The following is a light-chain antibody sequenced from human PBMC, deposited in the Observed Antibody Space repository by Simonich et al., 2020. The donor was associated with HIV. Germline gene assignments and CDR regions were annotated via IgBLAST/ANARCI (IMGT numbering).Light chain of an antibody. CDR1: RSDVGSYNL. CDR3: CSYAGSSTLV. V-gene: IGLV2-23*01. J-gene: IGLJ3*02. Sequence: QSALTQPASVAGSPGQSPTISCAGTRSDVGSYNLVSWYQKHPGKAPKLMIYEGNKRPSGVSNRFSGAKSGNTASLTISGLQAEDEADYYCCSYAGSSTLVFGGGTKLTVL. CDR2: EGN.